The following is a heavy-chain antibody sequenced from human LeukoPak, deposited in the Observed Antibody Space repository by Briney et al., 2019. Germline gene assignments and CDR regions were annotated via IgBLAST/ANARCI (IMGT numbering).Heavy chain of an antibody. CDR3: ARELDSGSYGAYFDY. V-gene: IGHV3-21*01. D-gene: IGHD1-26*01. CDR1: GFTFSSYS. Sequence: GGSLRLSCAASGFTFSSYSMNWVRQAPGKGLEWVSSISSSSSYIYYADSVKGRFTISRDNAKNSLYLQMNSLRAEDTAVYYCARELDSGSYGAYFDYWGQGTLVAVSS. J-gene: IGHJ4*02. CDR2: ISSSSSYI.